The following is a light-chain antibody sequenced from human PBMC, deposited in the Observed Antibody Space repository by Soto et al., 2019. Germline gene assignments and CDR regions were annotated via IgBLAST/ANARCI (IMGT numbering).Light chain of an antibody. V-gene: IGLV1-44*01. CDR3: AAWDDSLTGLL. Sequence: QSVLTQPPSASGTPGQRVTFSCSGSGSNIGSNAVNWYQQLPGTAPKLLIYFNTQRPSGVPDRFSGSKSGTSASLAISGLQSEDEDDYYCAAWDDSLTGLLIGGGTKLTVL. CDR1: GSNIGSNA. J-gene: IGLJ2*01. CDR2: FNT.